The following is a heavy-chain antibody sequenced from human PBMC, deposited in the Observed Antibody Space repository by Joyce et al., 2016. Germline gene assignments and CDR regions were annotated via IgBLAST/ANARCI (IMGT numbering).Heavy chain of an antibody. CDR1: GFTFSIYG. CDR3: AKFFMSATPSPNDAFDI. J-gene: IGHJ3*02. CDR2: ISDDVSNK. Sequence: QVQLVESGGGVVQPGMSLRLSCAASGFTFSIYGMHWVRQAPGKGLEWVAVISDDVSNKHNRASVKGRFTIARDNSKNTLYLQMNDLRAEDTAVYYCAKFFMSATPSPNDAFDIWGQGTMVTVSS. V-gene: IGHV3-30*18. D-gene: IGHD2-2*01.